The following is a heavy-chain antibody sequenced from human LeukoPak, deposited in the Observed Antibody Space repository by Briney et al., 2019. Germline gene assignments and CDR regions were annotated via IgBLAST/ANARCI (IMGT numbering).Heavy chain of an antibody. CDR3: ARESSNYYDSSGYYYYYYGMDV. CDR2: ISSSSSTI. D-gene: IGHD3-22*01. CDR1: GFTFSSYS. J-gene: IGHJ6*02. V-gene: IGHV3-48*04. Sequence: GGSLRLSCAASGFTFSSYSMNWVRQAPGKGLEWVSYISSSSSTIYYADSVKGRFTISRDNAKNSLYLQMNSLRAEDTAVYYCARESSNYYDSSGYYYYYYGMDVWGQGTTVTVSS.